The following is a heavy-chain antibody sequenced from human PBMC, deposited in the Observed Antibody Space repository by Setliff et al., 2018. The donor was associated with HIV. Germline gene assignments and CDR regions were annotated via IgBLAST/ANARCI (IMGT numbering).Heavy chain of an antibody. D-gene: IGHD1-26*01. J-gene: IGHJ4*02. CDR1: GFIFDDYD. Sequence: LGESLKISCTASGFIFDDYDMNWVRQAPGKGLEWVSSIKWNGVVPGYADPVKGRFTVSRDNAKKSLFLQMNGLRVEDTALYYCAKDSGRFRYGGRQFPFDGWGQGTLVTVSS. CDR2: IKWNGVVP. CDR3: AKDSGRFRYGGRQFPFDG. V-gene: IGHV3-20*04.